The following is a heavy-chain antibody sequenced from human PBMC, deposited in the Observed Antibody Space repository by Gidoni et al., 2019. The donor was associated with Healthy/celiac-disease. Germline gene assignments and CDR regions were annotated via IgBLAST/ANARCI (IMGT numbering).Heavy chain of an antibody. D-gene: IGHD2-15*01. CDR2: IDPSDSYT. CDR1: GYRFTSYW. CDR3: ASNIVYYYGMDV. J-gene: IGHJ6*02. V-gene: IGHV5-10-1*03. Sequence: EVQLVQSGAEVKKPGESLRISCKGSGYRFTSYWISWVRQMPGKGLEWMGRIDPSDSYTNYSPSFQGHVTISADKSISTAYLQWSSLKASDTAMYYCASNIVYYYGMDVWGQGTTVTVSS.